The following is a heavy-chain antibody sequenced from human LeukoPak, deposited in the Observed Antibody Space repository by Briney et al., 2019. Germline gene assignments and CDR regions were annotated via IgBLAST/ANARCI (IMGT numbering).Heavy chain of an antibody. Sequence: PSETLSLTCTVSGGSISSGGYYWSWIRQHPGKGLEWIGYIYYSGSTYYNPSLKSRVTISVDTSKNQFSLKLSSVTAADTAVYYCANRGSRGAFDIWGQGTMVTVSS. D-gene: IGHD3-16*01. CDR2: IYYSGST. V-gene: IGHV4-31*03. CDR1: GGSISSGGYY. CDR3: ANRGSRGAFDI. J-gene: IGHJ3*02.